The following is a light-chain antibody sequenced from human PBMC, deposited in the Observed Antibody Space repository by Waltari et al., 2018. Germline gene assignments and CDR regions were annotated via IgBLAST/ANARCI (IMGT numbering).Light chain of an antibody. CDR3: QQSYSAPPWT. CDR1: QSIADS. Sequence: DIQMTQSPSSLSASIGDRNIITCRASQSIADSLNWYQQKPGKAPRLMISAASSLQSGVPSRFSGSGSGTDFTLTISSLQPEDFATYYCQQSYSAPPWTFGQGTKVEIK. J-gene: IGKJ1*01. CDR2: AAS. V-gene: IGKV1-39*01.